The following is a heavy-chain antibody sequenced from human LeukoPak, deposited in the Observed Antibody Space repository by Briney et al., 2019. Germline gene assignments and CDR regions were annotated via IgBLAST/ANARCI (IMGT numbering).Heavy chain of an antibody. Sequence: GGSLRLSCAASGFTFSSYCMNWARQAPGKGLEWVASINHNGNVNYYVYSVKGRFTISRDNAKNSLYLQMSNLRAEDTAVYFCARGGGLDVWGQGATVTVSS. J-gene: IGHJ6*02. V-gene: IGHV3-7*04. CDR2: INHNGNVN. CDR3: ARGGGLDV. CDR1: GFTFSSYC.